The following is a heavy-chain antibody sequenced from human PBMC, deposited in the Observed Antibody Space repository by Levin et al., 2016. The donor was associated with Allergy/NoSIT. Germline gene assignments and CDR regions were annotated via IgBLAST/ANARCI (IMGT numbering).Heavy chain of an antibody. CDR3: ASICITGTLDY. J-gene: IGHJ4*02. D-gene: IGHD1-20*01. V-gene: IGHV1-69*10. CDR2: IIPILGIA. Sequence: WVRQAPGQGLEWMGGIIPILGIANYAQKFQGRVTITADESTSTAYMELSSLRSEDTAVYYCASICITGTLDYWGQGTLVTVSS.